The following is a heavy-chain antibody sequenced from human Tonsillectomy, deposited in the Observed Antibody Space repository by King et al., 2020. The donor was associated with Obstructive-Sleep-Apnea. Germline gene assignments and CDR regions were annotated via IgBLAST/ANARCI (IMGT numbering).Heavy chain of an antibody. D-gene: IGHD2-15*01. V-gene: IGHV3-30*04. CDR2: ISYDGSNK. CDR1: GFTFSSYA. CDR3: VRDPVGYCTGGRCSNYYFDH. J-gene: IGHJ4*02. Sequence: VQLVESGGGVVQPGRSLRLSCAASGFTFSSYAMHWVRQAPGKGLEWVAVISYDGSNKYYADSVKGRFTISRDNSKNTLYLQMNSLRAEDTAVYYCVRDPVGYCTGGRCSNYYFDHWGQGTLVTVSS.